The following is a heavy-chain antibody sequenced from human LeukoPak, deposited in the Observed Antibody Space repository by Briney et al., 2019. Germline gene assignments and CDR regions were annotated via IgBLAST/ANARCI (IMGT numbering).Heavy chain of an antibody. D-gene: IGHD3-10*01. CDR3: ARAYYYGSGSPEFA. CDR1: GGSISSSSYY. J-gene: IGHJ4*02. V-gene: IGHV4-61*02. Sequence: PSETLSLTCTVSGGSISSSSYYWSWIRQPAGKGLEWIGRIYTSGSTNYNPSLKSRVTISVDTSKNQFSLKLSSVTAADTAVYYCARAYYYGSGSPEFAWGQGTLITVSS. CDR2: IYTSGST.